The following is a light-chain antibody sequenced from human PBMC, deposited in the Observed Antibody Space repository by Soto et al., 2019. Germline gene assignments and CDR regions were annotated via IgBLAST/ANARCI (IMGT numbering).Light chain of an antibody. CDR3: QHYNSYSEA. J-gene: IGKJ1*01. CDR1: QTISSW. V-gene: IGKV1-5*03. CDR2: KAS. Sequence: DIQMTQSPSTLSGSVGDRVTITCRASQTISSWLAWYQQKPGKAPKLLIYKASTLKSGVPSRFSGSGSGTEFTLTISSLQPDYFATYYCQHYNSYSEAFGQGTKVHIK.